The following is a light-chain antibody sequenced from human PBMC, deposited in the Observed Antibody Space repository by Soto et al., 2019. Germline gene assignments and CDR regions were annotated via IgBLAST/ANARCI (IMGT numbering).Light chain of an antibody. J-gene: IGKJ1*01. Sequence: DIQMSQSPSTLSASVGDRGTITCRASQSISSWLASYQQKPGKAHKLLIYDASSLESGVPSRFSGSGSGTEFTLTITSLQPDDFATYYCQQYNSYPWTFGQGTKVDIK. V-gene: IGKV1-5*01. CDR2: DAS. CDR1: QSISSW. CDR3: QQYNSYPWT.